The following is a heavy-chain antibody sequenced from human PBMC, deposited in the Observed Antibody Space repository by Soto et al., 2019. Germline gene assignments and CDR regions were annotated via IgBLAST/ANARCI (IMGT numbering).Heavy chain of an antibody. V-gene: IGHV1-69*13. D-gene: IGHD3-22*01. J-gene: IGHJ4*02. CDR2: IIPIFGTA. CDR1: GGTFSSYA. CDR3: ARESYYDSSGYYLFDY. Sequence: PSVKVSCKASGGTFSSYAISWVRQAPGQGLEWMGGIIPIFGTANYAQKFQGRVTITADESTSTAYMELSSLRSEDTAVYYCARESYYDSSGYYLFDYWGQGTLVTVSS.